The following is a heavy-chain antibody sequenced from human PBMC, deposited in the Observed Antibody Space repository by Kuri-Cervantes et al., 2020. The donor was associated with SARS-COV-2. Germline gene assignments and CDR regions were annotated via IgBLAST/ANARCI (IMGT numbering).Heavy chain of an antibody. J-gene: IGHJ3*02. CDR2: IYTSGST. Sequence: SCTVSGDSISSGSYYWSWIRQPAGKGLEWIGRIYTSGSTNYNPSLKSRVTISVDTSKNQFSLKLSSVTAADTAVYYCARATKADYGDYIDAFDIWGQGTMVTVSS. D-gene: IGHD4-17*01. CDR1: GDSISSGSYY. CDR3: ARATKADYGDYIDAFDI. V-gene: IGHV4-61*02.